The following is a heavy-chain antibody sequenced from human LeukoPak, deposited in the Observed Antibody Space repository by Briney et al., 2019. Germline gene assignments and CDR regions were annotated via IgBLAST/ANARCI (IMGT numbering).Heavy chain of an antibody. CDR3: TLGGHYFGS. CDR2: VKSKTDGGTT. CDR1: GFTFSDAW. Sequence: GGSLRLSCAASGFTFSDAWMSWVRQAPGKGPEWLGRVKSKTDGGTTDHAAPVKGRFTVSRDDSKNTLYLEMNSLKTDDTAFYYCTLGGHYFGSWGQGTLATVSS. V-gene: IGHV3-15*01. D-gene: IGHD3-10*01. J-gene: IGHJ4*02.